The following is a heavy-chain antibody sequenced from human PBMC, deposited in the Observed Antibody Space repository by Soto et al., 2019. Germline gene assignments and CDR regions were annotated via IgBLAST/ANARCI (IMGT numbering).Heavy chain of an antibody. CDR3: AKDMYPRTVLDSSSPWGDY. D-gene: IGHD6-6*01. V-gene: IGHV3-30*18. CDR1: GFTFSDYG. Sequence: GGSLRLSCAVSGFTFSDYGMHWVRQAPGKGLEWVAVMSYAGTYKYYADSVKGRFTISRDLSGNTLFLQMNSLRLEDTAVYFSAKDMYPRTVLDSSSPWGDYWGQGTLVTVSS. J-gene: IGHJ4*02. CDR2: MSYAGTYK.